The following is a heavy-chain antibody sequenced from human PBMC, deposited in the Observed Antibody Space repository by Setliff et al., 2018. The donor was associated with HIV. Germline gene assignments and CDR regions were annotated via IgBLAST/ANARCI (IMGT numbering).Heavy chain of an antibody. CDR2: IISILEIT. CDR1: GGTSSTHA. CDR3: AGPRGDEAFDI. Sequence: SVKVSCKASGGTSSTHAMNWVRQAPGQGLEWMGQIISILEITDYAQKFQGRLTITADEPTNTIYMELSGLRSEDTAEYYCAGPRGDEAFDIWGQGTMVTVSS. D-gene: IGHD3-10*01. V-gene: IGHV1-69*10. J-gene: IGHJ3*02.